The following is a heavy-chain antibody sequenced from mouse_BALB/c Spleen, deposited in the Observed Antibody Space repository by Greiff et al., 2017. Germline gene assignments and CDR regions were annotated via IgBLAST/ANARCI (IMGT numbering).Heavy chain of an antibody. Sequence: QVQLQQSGAELVRPGASVTLSCKASGYTFTDYEMHWVKQTPVHGLEWIGAIDPETGGTAYNQKFKDKATLTADKSSSTAYMQLSSLTSEDSAVYYCARSGWGSYYAMDYWGQGTSVTVSS. CDR1: GYTFTDYE. V-gene: IGHV1-15*01. CDR3: ARSGWGSYYAMDY. CDR2: IDPETGGT. J-gene: IGHJ4*01. D-gene: IGHD3-1*01.